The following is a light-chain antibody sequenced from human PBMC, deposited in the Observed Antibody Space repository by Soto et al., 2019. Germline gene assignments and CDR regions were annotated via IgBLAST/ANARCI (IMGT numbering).Light chain of an antibody. Sequence: VVMTQSPLSLPVTFGQPASISSMSSESLVYIDVNSYLNWFQQRPGQSPRRLFYKVSNRDSGVPDRFSGSGSGTDFTLKISRVEAEDVGLYYCMQGTHWPETFGQGTKVDIK. CDR2: KVS. CDR1: ESLVYIDVNSY. J-gene: IGKJ1*01. CDR3: MQGTHWPET. V-gene: IGKV2-30*01.